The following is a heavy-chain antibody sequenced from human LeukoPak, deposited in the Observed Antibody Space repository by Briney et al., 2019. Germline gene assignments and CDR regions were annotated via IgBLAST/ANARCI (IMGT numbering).Heavy chain of an antibody. CDR2: INHNGST. CDR3: ARDSIAVAAKDY. V-gene: IGHV4-34*01. J-gene: IGHJ4*02. CDR1: GGSFSGYY. Sequence: PSETLSLTCAVYGGSFSGYYWSWIRQPPGKGLEWIGEINHNGSTNYNPSLKSRVTISVDTSKNQFSLKLSSVTAADTAVYYCARDSIAVAAKDYWGQGTLVTVSS. D-gene: IGHD6-19*01.